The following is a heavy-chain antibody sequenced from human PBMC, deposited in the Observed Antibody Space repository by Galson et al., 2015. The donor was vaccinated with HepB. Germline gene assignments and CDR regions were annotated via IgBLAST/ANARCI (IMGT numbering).Heavy chain of an antibody. D-gene: IGHD2-8*02. CDR3: ARERPGQAPYYYYGMDV. V-gene: IGHV1-69*13. Sequence: SVKVSCKASGGTFSSYAISWVRQAPGQGLEWMGGIIPIFGTANYAQEFQGRVTITADESTSTAYMELSSLRSEDTAVYYCARERPGQAPYYYYGMDVWGQGTTVTVSS. CDR1: GGTFSSYA. J-gene: IGHJ6*02. CDR2: IIPIFGTA.